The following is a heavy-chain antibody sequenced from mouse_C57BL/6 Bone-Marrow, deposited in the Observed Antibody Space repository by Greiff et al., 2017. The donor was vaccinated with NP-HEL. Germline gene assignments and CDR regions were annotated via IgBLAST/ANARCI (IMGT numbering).Heavy chain of an antibody. J-gene: IGHJ2*01. CDR2: IYPRSGNT. D-gene: IGHD1-1*01. V-gene: IGHV1-81*01. Sequence: QVQLQQSGAELARPGASVKLSCKASGYTFTSYGISWVKQRTGQGLEWIGEIYPRSGNTYYNEKFKGKATLTADKSSSTAYMELRSLTSEDSAVYFCARWWITTVVATDYFDYWGQGTTLTVSS. CDR3: ARWWITTVVATDYFDY. CDR1: GYTFTSYG.